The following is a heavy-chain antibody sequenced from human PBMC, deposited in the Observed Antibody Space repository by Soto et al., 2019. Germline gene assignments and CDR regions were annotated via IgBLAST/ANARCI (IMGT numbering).Heavy chain of an antibody. D-gene: IGHD6-19*01. Sequence: EVQLLESGGGLVQPGGSLRLSCAASGFTFSSYAMSWVRQAPGKGLEWVSAISGSGGSTYYADSVKGRFTISRDNSKNTLYLQMNSLRAVDTAVYYCAKGFDSSGWYNYFDYWGQGTLVTVSS. CDR1: GFTFSSYA. CDR3: AKGFDSSGWYNYFDY. CDR2: ISGSGGST. J-gene: IGHJ4*02. V-gene: IGHV3-23*01.